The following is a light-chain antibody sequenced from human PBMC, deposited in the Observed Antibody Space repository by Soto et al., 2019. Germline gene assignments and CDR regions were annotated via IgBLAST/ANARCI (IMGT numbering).Light chain of an antibody. CDR3: GSFVGGTTLI. CDR2: EVI. Sequence: QSALTQSPSASGIRGQSVTISCSGTGSDVGAYNYLSWYHHHPGKAPKLIIYEVIKRPSGVPDRFSGSKSGTTASLTVSGLQTEDEAVYYCGSFVGGTTLIFGGGTKLTVL. V-gene: IGLV2-8*01. J-gene: IGLJ2*01. CDR1: GSDVGAYNY.